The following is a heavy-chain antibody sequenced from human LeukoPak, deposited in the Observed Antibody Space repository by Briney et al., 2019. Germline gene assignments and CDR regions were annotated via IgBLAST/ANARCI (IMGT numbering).Heavy chain of an antibody. V-gene: IGHV4-39*01. CDR1: GGSFSGYY. CDR3: AILREYSSSWYHQRWFDP. J-gene: IGHJ5*02. Sequence: SETLSLTCAVYGGSFSGYYWGWIRQPPGKGLERIGSIYYSGSTYYNPSLKSRVTISVDTSKNQFSLKLSSVTAADTAVYYCAILREYSSSWYHQRWFDPWGQGTLVTVSS. CDR2: IYYSGST. D-gene: IGHD6-13*01.